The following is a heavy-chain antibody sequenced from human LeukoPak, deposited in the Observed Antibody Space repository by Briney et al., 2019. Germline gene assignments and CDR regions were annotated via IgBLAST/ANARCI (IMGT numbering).Heavy chain of an antibody. CDR3: AKDLPWMNFDGSGFDP. CDR2: ISSSSSYI. D-gene: IGHD3-9*01. CDR1: GFTFSSYS. V-gene: IGHV3-21*01. J-gene: IGHJ5*02. Sequence: SGGSLRLSCAASGFTFSSYSMNWVRQAPGKGLEWVSSISSSSSYIYYADSVKGRFTISRDNTKNSLYLQMNSLRAEDTAVYYCAKDLPWMNFDGSGFDPWGQGTLVTVSS.